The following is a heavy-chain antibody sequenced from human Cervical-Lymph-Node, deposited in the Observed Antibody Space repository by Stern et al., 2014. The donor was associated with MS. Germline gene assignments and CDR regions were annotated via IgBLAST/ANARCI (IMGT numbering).Heavy chain of an antibody. V-gene: IGHV1-69*01. CDR3: ARARVSYRFLNYYYGMDV. D-gene: IGHD3-16*02. Sequence: VQLVESGEEVKKPGCSGEVSGKASGGTFRSYAITWVRRAPGQGLEWMGGILPMFGTANYAQKFQGRVTITADESTSTDYMELSSLRSEDTAVYYCARARVSYRFLNYYYGMDVWGQGTTVTVSS. J-gene: IGHJ6*02. CDR1: GGTFRSYA. CDR2: ILPMFGTA.